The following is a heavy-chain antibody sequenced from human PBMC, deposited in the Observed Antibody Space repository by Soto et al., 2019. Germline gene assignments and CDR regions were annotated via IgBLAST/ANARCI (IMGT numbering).Heavy chain of an antibody. J-gene: IGHJ1*01. Sequence: WGSLRLSCAASGFTFNKYDMHWVRQAPGKGLEWVAIISYDGSDRNYADSVKGRFTISRENSKNTLYLQMNSLRPEDTALYYCAKVYELANFRYSECWGKGDLVTVSS. V-gene: IGHV3-30*18. CDR2: ISYDGSDR. D-gene: IGHD3-9*01. CDR3: AKVYELANFRYSEC. CDR1: GFTFNKYD.